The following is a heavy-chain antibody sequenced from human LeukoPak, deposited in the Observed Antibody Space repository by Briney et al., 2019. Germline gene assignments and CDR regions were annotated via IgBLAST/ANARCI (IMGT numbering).Heavy chain of an antibody. D-gene: IGHD1-1*01. CDR1: GGSISSYY. Sequence: TSETLSLTCTVSGGSISSYYWSWIRQPPGKGLEWIGYIYYSGSTNYNPSLKSRVTISVDTSKNQFSLKLSSVTAADTAVYYCARHQSTTGTTGWFDPWGQGTLVTVSS. CDR2: IYYSGST. V-gene: IGHV4-59*08. CDR3: ARHQSTTGTTGWFDP. J-gene: IGHJ5*02.